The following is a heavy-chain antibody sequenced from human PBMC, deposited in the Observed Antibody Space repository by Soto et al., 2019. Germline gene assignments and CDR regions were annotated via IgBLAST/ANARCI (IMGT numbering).Heavy chain of an antibody. CDR2: IYHIGSE. D-gene: IGHD3-22*01. Sequence: PSETLSLTCTVSGGSISSYYWSWIRQPPGKGLEWIGYIYHIGSEYYNPSLKSRGSLSVDRPKNQISLKLSSVTAADTAVYYCARGSSGYGSDVFGIWGQGTMVPVSS. CDR1: GGSISSYY. V-gene: IGHV4-59*12. CDR3: ARGSSGYGSDVFGI. J-gene: IGHJ3*02.